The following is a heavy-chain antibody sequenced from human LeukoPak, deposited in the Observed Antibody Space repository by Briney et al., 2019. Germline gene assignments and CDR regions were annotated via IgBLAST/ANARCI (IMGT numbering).Heavy chain of an antibody. V-gene: IGHV1-18*04. CDR2: ISPYNGDT. CDR3: ARVSVDTAMVNQFDY. D-gene: IGHD5-18*01. CDR1: GYTFTGYY. Sequence: GASVKVSCKASGYTFTGYYMHWVRQAPGQGLEWMGWISPYNGDTHYAQKVQGRVTMTTDTSTKTAYMQLRSLRSDDTAVYYCARVSVDTAMVNQFDYWGQGTLVTVSS. J-gene: IGHJ4*02.